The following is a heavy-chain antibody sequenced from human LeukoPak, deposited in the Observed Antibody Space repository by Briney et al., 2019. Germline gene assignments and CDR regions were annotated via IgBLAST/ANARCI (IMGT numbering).Heavy chain of an antibody. Sequence: GGSLRLSCAASGFTFSSYGMGWVRQAPGKGLEWVSAINTRGGSTYYADSVKGRFTISRDNSKNTLYLQMNSLRAEDTAIYYCAKNGDRGAYCSGGSCYPYFYYYMDVWGKGTTVTISS. CDR1: GFTFSSYG. CDR2: INTRGGST. CDR3: AKNGDRGAYCSGGSCYPYFYYYMDV. J-gene: IGHJ6*03. D-gene: IGHD2-15*01. V-gene: IGHV3-23*01.